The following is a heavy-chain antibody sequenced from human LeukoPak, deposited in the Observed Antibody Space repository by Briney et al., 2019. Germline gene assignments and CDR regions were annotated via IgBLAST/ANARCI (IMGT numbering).Heavy chain of an antibody. V-gene: IGHV3-23*01. D-gene: IGHD6-19*01. CDR2: ISGSGGST. CDR1: GFTFSSYA. J-gene: IGHJ4*02. Sequence: PGGSLRLSCAASGFTFSSYAMSWVRQAPGKGLEWVSAISGSGGSTYYADSVKGRFTISRDNSKNTLYLRMNSLRAEDTAVYYCAKDREYSSGWYWNYFDYWGQGTLVTVSS. CDR3: AKDREYSSGWYWNYFDY.